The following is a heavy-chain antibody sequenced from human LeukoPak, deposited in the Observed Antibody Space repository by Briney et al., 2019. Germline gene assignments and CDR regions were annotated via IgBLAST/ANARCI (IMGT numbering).Heavy chain of an antibody. J-gene: IGHJ6*02. CDR1: GGSISSSSYY. Sequence: SETLSHTCTVSGGSISSSSYYWGWIRQPPGKGLEWIGSIYYSGSTYYNPSLKSRVTISVDTSKNQFSLKLSSVTAADTAVYYCARSASIFGRGYGMDVWGQGTTVTVSS. V-gene: IGHV4-39*01. D-gene: IGHD3-3*01. CDR2: IYYSGST. CDR3: ARSASIFGRGYGMDV.